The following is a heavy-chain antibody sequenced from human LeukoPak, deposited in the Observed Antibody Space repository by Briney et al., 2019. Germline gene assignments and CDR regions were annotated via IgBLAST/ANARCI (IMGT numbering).Heavy chain of an antibody. J-gene: IGHJ6*03. V-gene: IGHV3-7*01. CDR2: IKQDGSER. Sequence: GGSLRLSCAASGFMFSSSWMSWVRQAPGKGLEWVANIKQDGSERNYVDSLKGRSTISRDNAKNSLYLQMNSLRVEDTAVYYCARMGSYGPYYYHYMDVWGKGTTVTVSS. CDR3: ARMGSYGPYYYHYMDV. D-gene: IGHD3-16*01. CDR1: GFMFSSSW.